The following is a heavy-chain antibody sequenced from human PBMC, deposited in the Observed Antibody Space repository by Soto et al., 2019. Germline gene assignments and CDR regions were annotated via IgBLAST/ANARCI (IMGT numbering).Heavy chain of an antibody. Sequence: ASVKVSCKAAGYPLNGYYMHWVRQAPGQGLEWMGIINPSDGTTTYAQKFQGRVTMSRDTSTSTVYMEFSSLRSEDTAMYYCARADGSGTYNLDFWGQGTLVTVLL. CDR3: ARADGSGTYNLDF. CDR2: INPSDGTT. CDR1: GYPLNGYY. V-gene: IGHV1-46*02. D-gene: IGHD3-10*01. J-gene: IGHJ4*02.